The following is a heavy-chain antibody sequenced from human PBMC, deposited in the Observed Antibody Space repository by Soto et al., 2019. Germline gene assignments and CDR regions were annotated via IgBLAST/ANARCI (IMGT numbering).Heavy chain of an antibody. CDR1: GFTFSTYG. Sequence: QVQLVESGGGVVQPGRSLRLSCAASGFTFSTYGMHWVRQAPGKGLELVTFISSDENNIYYADSVKGRVTISRDNSKNTLYLQVNSLRTEDTAVYYCAKGRNWKYAVFDSWGQGTLVTVAS. J-gene: IGHJ4*02. CDR3: AKGRNWKYAVFDS. V-gene: IGHV3-30*18. CDR2: ISSDENNI. D-gene: IGHD1-1*01.